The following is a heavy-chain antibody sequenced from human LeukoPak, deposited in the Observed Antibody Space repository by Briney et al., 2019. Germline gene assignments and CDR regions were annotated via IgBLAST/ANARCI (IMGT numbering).Heavy chain of an antibody. Sequence: SETLSLTCTVFGDSISTFYWSWLRQPAGKGLEWIGHIYTSGSTNYNPSLKSRVTMSVDTSKNQFFLKLSSVTAADTAVYYCARDVVAAVGSFDYWGQGILVTVSS. CDR2: IYTSGST. CDR3: ARDVVAAVGSFDY. D-gene: IGHD6-13*01. CDR1: GDSISTFY. V-gene: IGHV4-4*07. J-gene: IGHJ4*02.